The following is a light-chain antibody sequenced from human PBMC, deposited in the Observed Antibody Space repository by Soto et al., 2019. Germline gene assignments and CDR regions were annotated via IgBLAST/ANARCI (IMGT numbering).Light chain of an antibody. Sequence: DIQMTQSPPALSAFVGDRVTITCRASQNIDTYLNWYQQKPGKAPKLLIHDASSLQSGVPSRFSGSGSGADFTLTIGSLQPEDFAVYYCQQSYSSPPTFGQGTKVDIK. V-gene: IGKV1-39*01. CDR2: DAS. CDR1: QNIDTY. J-gene: IGKJ1*01. CDR3: QQSYSSPPT.